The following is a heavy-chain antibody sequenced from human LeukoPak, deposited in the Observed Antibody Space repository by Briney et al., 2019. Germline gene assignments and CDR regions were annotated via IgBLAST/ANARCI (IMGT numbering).Heavy chain of an antibody. CDR2: IRQDGNEK. Sequence: GGSLRLSCAASGFTFSSYWMSWVRQAPGKGLEGVADIRQDGNEKYYVDSVKGRFTISRDNAKNSLYLQMNSLRAEDTGVYYCVRDEGVDRFGVVIEEYFDYWGQGTLVTVSS. CDR1: GFTFSSYW. J-gene: IGHJ4*02. CDR3: VRDEGVDRFGVVIEEYFDY. V-gene: IGHV3-7*01. D-gene: IGHD3-3*01.